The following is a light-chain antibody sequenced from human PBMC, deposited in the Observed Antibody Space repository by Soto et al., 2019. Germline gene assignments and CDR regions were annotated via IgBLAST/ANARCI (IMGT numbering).Light chain of an antibody. CDR1: QSVTSTY. V-gene: IGKV3-20*01. CDR2: GAS. CDR3: QQYGDSPTT. Sequence: EIVLTQSAGTLSSSPGERATLSCRASQSVTSTYLAWYQQKPGQAPRLLIYGASRRATGIPDRFSGGGSGTDFTLIISRLEPEDFAVYYCQQYGDSPTTFGQGTKVEIK. J-gene: IGKJ1*01.